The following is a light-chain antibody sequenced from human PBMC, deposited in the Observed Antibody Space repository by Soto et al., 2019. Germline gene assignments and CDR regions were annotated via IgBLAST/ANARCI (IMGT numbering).Light chain of an antibody. Sequence: EIVLTQSPGTLSLSPGERATLSCRASQSVSSSYLAWYQQKPGQAPSLLIYGASSRAPGIPDRFSGSGSGTDFTLTISRLEPEYFAVYYCQQYGSSPRTFGQGTKVEIK. CDR1: QSVSSSY. J-gene: IGKJ1*01. CDR3: QQYGSSPRT. CDR2: GAS. V-gene: IGKV3-20*01.